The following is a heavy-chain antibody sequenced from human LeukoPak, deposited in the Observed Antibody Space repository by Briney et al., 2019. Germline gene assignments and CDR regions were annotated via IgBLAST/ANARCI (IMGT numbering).Heavy chain of an antibody. Sequence: GGSLRLSCAASGFTFSSYAMSWVRQAPGKGLEWVSAISGSGGSTYYADSVKGRFTISRDNSKNTLYLQMNSLTAEDTAVYYCAKATDIVVVVAATGGDYWGQGTLATVSS. CDR1: GFTFSSYA. CDR3: AKATDIVVVVAATGGDY. J-gene: IGHJ4*02. D-gene: IGHD2-15*01. CDR2: ISGSGGST. V-gene: IGHV3-23*01.